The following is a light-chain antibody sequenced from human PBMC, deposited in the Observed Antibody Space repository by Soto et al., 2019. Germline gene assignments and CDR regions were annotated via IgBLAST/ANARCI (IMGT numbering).Light chain of an antibody. CDR3: SSFAGSNNHVV. Sequence: QSALTQPPSASGSPGQSVTISCTGTSSDIGGYNSVSWYQQHPGKAPRLMIYEVNKRPSGVPDRFSGSKSGYTASLTVSGLQTEDEADYYCSSFAGSNNHVVFGGGTKLTVL. CDR1: SSDIGGYNS. J-gene: IGLJ2*01. CDR2: EVN. V-gene: IGLV2-8*01.